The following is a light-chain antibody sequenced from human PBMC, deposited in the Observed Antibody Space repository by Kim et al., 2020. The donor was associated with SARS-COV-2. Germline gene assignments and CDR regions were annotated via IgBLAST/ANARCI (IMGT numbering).Light chain of an antibody. J-gene: IGLJ2*01. CDR3: LAWDSSTVV. CDR2: QDN. CDR1: GLGDKY. V-gene: IGLV3-1*01. Sequence: SYELTQRPSVSVSPGQTASIHCSGDGLGDKYASWYQQKPGQSPVLVIYQDNKRPSGTPERFSGSNSGNTATLTISGTQAVDEADFFCLAWDSSTVVFGGGTQLTVL.